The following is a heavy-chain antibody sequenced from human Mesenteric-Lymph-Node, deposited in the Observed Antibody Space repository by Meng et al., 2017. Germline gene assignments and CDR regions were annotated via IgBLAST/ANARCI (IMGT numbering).Heavy chain of an antibody. CDR3: AILNGGEDFDY. CDR1: GAPFSSYA. D-gene: IGHD1-1*01. V-gene: IGHV3-23*01. J-gene: IGHJ4*02. CDR2: ISGSGIST. Sequence: EVQLLESGGGLVQPGGSLRLSCAASGAPFSSYAMSWVRQAPGKGLEWVSTISGSGISTYYADSVKGRFTISRDNSKNTLYLQMNSLRAEDTAVYYCAILNGGEDFDYWGQGTLVTVSS.